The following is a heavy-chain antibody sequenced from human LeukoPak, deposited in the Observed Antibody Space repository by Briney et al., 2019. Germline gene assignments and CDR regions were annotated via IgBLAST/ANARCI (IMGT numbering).Heavy chain of an antibody. CDR3: ARDSGTTGEVKFDP. Sequence: SETLSLTCTFSGYSISSGYYWGWIRQPPGKGLEWIGTIYHSGGTYYNPSLKSRVTISLNTSKNQFSLKLSSVSAADTAVYYCARDSGTTGEVKFDPWGQGTLVTVSS. V-gene: IGHV4-38-2*02. CDR2: IYHSGGT. CDR1: GYSISSGYY. D-gene: IGHD3-10*01. J-gene: IGHJ5*02.